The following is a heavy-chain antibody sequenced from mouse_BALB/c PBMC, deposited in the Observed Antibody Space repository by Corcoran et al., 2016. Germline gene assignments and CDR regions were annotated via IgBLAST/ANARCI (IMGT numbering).Heavy chain of an antibody. J-gene: IGHJ3*01. CDR2: IDPANGNT. V-gene: IGHV14-3*02. CDR3: AYDSAWFAF. CDR1: GFNIKDTY. D-gene: IGHD2-14*01. Sequence: EVQLQQSGAELVKPGASVKLSCTASGFNIKDTYMHWVKQRPEQGLEWIGRIDPANGNTKYDPKFQGKATITADTSSNTAYLQLSSLTSEDTSVYYCAYDSAWFAFWGQGTLVTVAA.